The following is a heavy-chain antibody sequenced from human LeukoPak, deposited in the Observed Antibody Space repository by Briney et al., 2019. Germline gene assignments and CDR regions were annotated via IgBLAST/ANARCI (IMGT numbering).Heavy chain of an antibody. Sequence: PGGSLRLSCAASGFTFSSYEMNWVRQAPGKGLEWVSYISSFSSTIYYADSVMGRFTTSRDNAKNSLYLQMNSLRAEDTAVYYCATQHTLWSPLDCWGQGTLVTVSS. CDR3: ATQHTLWSPLDC. V-gene: IGHV3-48*03. J-gene: IGHJ4*02. CDR2: ISSFSSTI. CDR1: GFTFSSYE. D-gene: IGHD3-10*01.